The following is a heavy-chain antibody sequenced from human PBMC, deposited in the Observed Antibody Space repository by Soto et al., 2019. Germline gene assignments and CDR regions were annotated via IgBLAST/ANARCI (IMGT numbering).Heavy chain of an antibody. J-gene: IGHJ6*02. CDR3: AHRLPGPSGYDV. CDR2: IYWNDER. Sequence: QITLKESGPTLVKPTQTLTLTCTFSGFSLTSGVVGVGWIRQPPGEALEWLALIYWNDERYYNPYLRNWLTCTRHTSKNQVVLTMTTMDPVDTATYYCAHRLPGPSGYDVWGQATTVTVSS. D-gene: IGHD6-13*01. CDR1: GFSLTSGVVG. V-gene: IGHV2-5*01.